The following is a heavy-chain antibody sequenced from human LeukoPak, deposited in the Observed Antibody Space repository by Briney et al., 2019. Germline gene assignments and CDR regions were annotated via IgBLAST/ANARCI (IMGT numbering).Heavy chain of an antibody. J-gene: IGHJ4*02. V-gene: IGHV3-23*01. Sequence: PGGSLRLSCAASGFTFSSYAMNWFLQAPGKGLEWVSAISGSGGSTYYADSVKGRFTIYRDNSKKTLYLQMNSLRDEDTAVYYFKKKAAYDILTGYYSSTYFDYWGQGTLVTVSS. D-gene: IGHD3-9*01. CDR2: ISGSGGST. CDR1: GFTFSSYA. CDR3: KKKAAYDILTGYYSSTYFDY.